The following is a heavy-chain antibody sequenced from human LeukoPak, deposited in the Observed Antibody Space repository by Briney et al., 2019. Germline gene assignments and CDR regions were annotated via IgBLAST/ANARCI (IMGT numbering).Heavy chain of an antibody. CDR1: GGTFSSYA. J-gene: IGHJ4*02. D-gene: IGHD2-15*01. CDR3: ASGYCSGGSCYYFDY. CDR2: IIPILGIA. Sequence: ASVKVSCKASGGTFSSYAISWVRQAPGQGLEWMGRIIPILGIANYAQKFQGRVTITAEKSTSTAYMELSSLRSEDTAVYYCASGYCSGGSCYYFDYWGQGTLVTVSS. V-gene: IGHV1-69*04.